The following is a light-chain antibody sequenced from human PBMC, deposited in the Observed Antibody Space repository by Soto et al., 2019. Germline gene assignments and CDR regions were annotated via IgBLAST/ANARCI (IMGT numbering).Light chain of an antibody. J-gene: IGLJ1*01. V-gene: IGLV1-44*01. CDR2: NTN. CDR3: SAWDGGLNGYV. CDR1: DSNIGRHT. Sequence: QPVLTQPPSASGTPGQRVTISCSGSDSNIGRHTVNWYQQLPGSAPRVLIYNTNQRPSGVPGRFSGSKSGTSASLAITGLQSEDEAEYYCSAWDGGLNGYVFGSGTKLTVL.